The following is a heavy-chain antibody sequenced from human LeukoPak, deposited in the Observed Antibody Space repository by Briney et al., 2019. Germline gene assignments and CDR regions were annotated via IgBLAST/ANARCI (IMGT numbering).Heavy chain of an antibody. CDR1: GYTFTGYY. D-gene: IGHD6-19*01. CDR2: INPSGGST. CDR3: ARRAVDNSYYYYMDV. J-gene: IGHJ6*03. Sequence: ASVKVSCKASGYTFTGYYMHWVRQAPGQGLEWMGIINPSGGSTTYAQKFQGRVTITRNTSISTAYMEVSSLRYEDTAVYYCARRAVDNSYYYYMDVWGKGTTVTVSS. V-gene: IGHV1-46*01.